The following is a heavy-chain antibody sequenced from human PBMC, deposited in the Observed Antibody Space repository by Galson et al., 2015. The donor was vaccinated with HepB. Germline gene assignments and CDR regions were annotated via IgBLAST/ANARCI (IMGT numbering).Heavy chain of an antibody. J-gene: IGHJ4*02. D-gene: IGHD3-10*01. CDR2: INTDGSSA. V-gene: IGHV3-74*01. Sequence: SLRLSCAASGFTFSNSWMHWVRQTPGKGLVWVSRINTDGSSATYADSVKGRFTISRDNAKNTLYLQMNSLRAEDTAVYYCISSYWGAPNYWGQGTLVTGSS. CDR3: ISSYWGAPNY. CDR1: GFTFSNSW.